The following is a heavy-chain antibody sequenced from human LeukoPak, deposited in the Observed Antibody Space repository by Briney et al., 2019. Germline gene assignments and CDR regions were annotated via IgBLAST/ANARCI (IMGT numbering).Heavy chain of an antibody. V-gene: IGHV3-48*01. CDR3: ARAASGGSCYATGGCFWFDP. J-gene: IGHJ5*02. D-gene: IGHD2-15*01. CDR1: GFTFSSYS. CDR2: ISSSSSTI. Sequence: GGSLRLSCAASGFTFSSYSMNWVRQAPGKGLEWVSYISSSSSTIYYADSVKGRFTISRDNAKNSLYLQMNSLGAEDTAVYYCARAASGGSCYATGGCFWFDPWGQGTLVTVSS.